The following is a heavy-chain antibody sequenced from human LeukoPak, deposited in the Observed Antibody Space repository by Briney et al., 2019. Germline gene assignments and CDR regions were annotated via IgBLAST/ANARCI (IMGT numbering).Heavy chain of an antibody. CDR3: TTDLASSSWYRPGY. V-gene: IGHV3-15*01. Sequence: GGSLRLSCAASGFTFSNAWMSWVRQAPGKGLEWVGRIKSKTDGGTTDYATPVKGRFSISRDGSINTVNLQMNSLKNEDTAVYYCTTDLASSSWYRPGYWGQGTLVTVSS. D-gene: IGHD6-13*01. J-gene: IGHJ4*02. CDR2: IKSKTDGGTT. CDR1: GFTFSNAW.